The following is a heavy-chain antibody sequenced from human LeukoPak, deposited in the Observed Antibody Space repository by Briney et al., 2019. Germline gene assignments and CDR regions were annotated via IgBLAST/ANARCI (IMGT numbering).Heavy chain of an antibody. V-gene: IGHV3-7*01. J-gene: IGHJ4*02. CDR2: INPDGNKK. CDR1: GGSISRSNW. CDR3: ARDLAYSRLDY. D-gene: IGHD5-18*01. Sequence: ETLSLTCAVSGGSISRSNWWSWVRQPPGKGLEWVASINPDGNKKYSADSVKGRFTISRDNAENSLYLQMNSLRVEDTAFYYCARDLAYSRLDYWGQGMLVTVSS.